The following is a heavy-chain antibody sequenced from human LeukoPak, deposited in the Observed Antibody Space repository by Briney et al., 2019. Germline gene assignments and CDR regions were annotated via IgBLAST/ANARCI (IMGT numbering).Heavy chain of an antibody. CDR3: ARGGIYYDSSGYYPHWFDP. V-gene: IGHV1-8*01. J-gene: IGHJ5*02. CDR1: GYTFTSYD. CDR2: MNPNSGNT. Sequence: GASVKVSCKASGYTFTSYDINWMRQATGQGLEWMGWMNPNSGNTGYAQKFQGRVTMTRNTSISTAYMELSSLRSEDTAVYYCARGGIYYDSSGYYPHWFDPWGQGTLVTVSS. D-gene: IGHD3-22*01.